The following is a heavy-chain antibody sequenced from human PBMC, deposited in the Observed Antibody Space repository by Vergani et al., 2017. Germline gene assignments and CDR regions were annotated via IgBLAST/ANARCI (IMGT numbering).Heavy chain of an antibody. CDR1: GFSLSTSGMC. D-gene: IGHD6-19*01. V-gene: IGHV2-70*20. CDR2: IDWDDDK. CDR3: ARIQSQSAAVAVFDY. Sequence: QVTLRESGPALVKPTQTLTLTCTFSGFSLSTSGMCVSWVRQPPGKALEWLALIDWDDDKYYSTSLKTRLTISKDTSKNQVVLTMTNMDPVDTATYYCARIQSQSAAVAVFDYWGQGTLVTVSS. J-gene: IGHJ4*02.